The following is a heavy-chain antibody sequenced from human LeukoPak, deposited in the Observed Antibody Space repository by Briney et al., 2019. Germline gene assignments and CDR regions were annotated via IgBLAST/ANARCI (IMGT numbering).Heavy chain of an antibody. CDR1: GFTFSSYG. J-gene: IGHJ4*02. CDR2: INQGGSEK. D-gene: IGHD3-22*01. CDR3: LRENHDSGWSFDY. V-gene: IGHV3-7*01. Sequence: PGGSLRLSCSAPGFTFSSYGMNWVRQAPGKGLEWVANINQGGSEKYYVDSVNGRFTISRDNAKNSLYLEMNSLRAEDTAVYYCLRENHDSGWSFDYWGQGTLVTVSS.